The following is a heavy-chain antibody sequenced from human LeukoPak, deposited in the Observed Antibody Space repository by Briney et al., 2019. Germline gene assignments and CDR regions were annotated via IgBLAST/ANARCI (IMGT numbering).Heavy chain of an antibody. CDR1: GGSFSGYY. D-gene: IGHD1-26*01. Sequence: SETLSLTCAVYGGSFSGYYWSWIRQPPGKGLEWIGEINHSGSTNYNPSLKSRVTISVDTSKNQFSLKLSSVTAADTAVYYCARDATRWVGASRGSHVNFDYWGQGTLVTVSS. V-gene: IGHV4-34*01. CDR2: INHSGST. CDR3: ARDATRWVGASRGSHVNFDY. J-gene: IGHJ4*02.